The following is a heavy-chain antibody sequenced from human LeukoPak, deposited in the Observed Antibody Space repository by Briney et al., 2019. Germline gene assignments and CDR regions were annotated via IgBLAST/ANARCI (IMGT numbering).Heavy chain of an antibody. CDR3: ARDMRRHGESGYGFDY. D-gene: IGHD5-12*01. CDR2: VYYTEYT. Sequence: PSETLSLTCSVSNGSISSYYWSWIRQPPGKGLEWIGHVYYTEYTNYNPSFKSRVTISQDTSKNQFSLKLTSLTAADTAIYYCARDMRRHGESGYGFDYWGQGIRVTVSS. CDR1: NGSISSYY. V-gene: IGHV4-59*01. J-gene: IGHJ4*02.